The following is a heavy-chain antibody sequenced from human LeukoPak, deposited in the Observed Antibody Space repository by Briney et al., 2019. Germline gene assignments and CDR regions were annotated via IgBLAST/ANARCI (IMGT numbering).Heavy chain of an antibody. D-gene: IGHD1-7*01. CDR1: GFTFSSYA. CDR3: ARDVAGTTYYYYGMDV. Sequence: GGSLRLSCAASGFTFSSYAMHWVRQAPGKGLEWVAVISYDGSNKYYADSVKGRFTTSRDNSRNTLYLRMNSLRAEDTAVYYCARDVAGTTYYYYGMDVWGQGTTVTVSS. CDR2: ISYDGSNK. J-gene: IGHJ6*02. V-gene: IGHV3-30-3*01.